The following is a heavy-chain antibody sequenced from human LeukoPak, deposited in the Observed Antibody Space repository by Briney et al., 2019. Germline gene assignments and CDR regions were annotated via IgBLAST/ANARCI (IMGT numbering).Heavy chain of an antibody. CDR2: MHPNSGNT. J-gene: IGHJ4*02. CDR3: ARGASRYCSGGSCYSDY. V-gene: IGHV1-8*01. Sequence: ASVKVSCKASGYTFTSYDINWVRQATGQGLEWIGWMHPNSGNTGYAQKFQGRVTMTRNTSISTAYMELSSLRSEDTAVYYCARGASRYCSGGSCYSDYWGQGTLVTVSS. CDR1: GYTFTSYD. D-gene: IGHD2-15*01.